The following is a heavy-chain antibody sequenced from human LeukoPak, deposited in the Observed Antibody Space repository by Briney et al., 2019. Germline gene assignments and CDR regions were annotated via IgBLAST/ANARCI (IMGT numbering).Heavy chain of an antibody. CDR3: AREWNYDSSGYSLW. Sequence: GGSLRLSCAASGFTFDDYGMSWVRQAPGKGLEWVSGINWNGGSTGYAGSVKGRFTISRDSAKNSLYLQMNSLRAEDTALYYCAREWNYDSSGYSLWWGQGTLVTVSS. J-gene: IGHJ4*02. CDR1: GFTFDDYG. V-gene: IGHV3-20*04. CDR2: INWNGGST. D-gene: IGHD3-22*01.